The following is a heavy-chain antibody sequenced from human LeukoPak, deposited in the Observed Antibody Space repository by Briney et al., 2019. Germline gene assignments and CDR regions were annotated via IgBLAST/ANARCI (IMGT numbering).Heavy chain of an antibody. CDR2: INHSRST. J-gene: IGHJ6*02. V-gene: IGHV4-34*01. Sequence: SETLSLTCAVYGGSFSGYYWSWIRQPPGKGLEWIGEINHSRSTNYNPSLKSRVTISVDTSKNQFSLKLSSVTAADTAVYYCARGHYDFWSGYSTEFYYYYGMDVWGQGTTVTVSS. D-gene: IGHD3-3*01. CDR1: GGSFSGYY. CDR3: ARGHYDFWSGYSTEFYYYYGMDV.